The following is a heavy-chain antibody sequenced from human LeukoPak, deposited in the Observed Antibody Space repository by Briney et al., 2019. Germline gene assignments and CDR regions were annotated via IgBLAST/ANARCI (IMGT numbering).Heavy chain of an antibody. D-gene: IGHD3-10*01. CDR3: ASSRRGDYFDY. CDR1: GFTVSSNY. CDR2: IYSGGST. J-gene: IGHJ4*02. Sequence: GGSLRLSCAASGFTVSSNYMSWVRQAPGKGLEWVSVIYSGGSTYYADSVKGRFTISRDNSKNTLYLQMNSLRAEDTAVYYCASSRRGDYFDYWGQGTLVTVSS. V-gene: IGHV3-66*01.